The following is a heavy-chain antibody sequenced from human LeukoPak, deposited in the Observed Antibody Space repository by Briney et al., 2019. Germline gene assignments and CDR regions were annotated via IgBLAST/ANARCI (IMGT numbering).Heavy chain of an antibody. CDR2: IYYSGST. V-gene: IGHV4-39*07. D-gene: IGHD6-19*01. CDR1: GGSISSSSYY. J-gene: IGHJ4*02. CDR3: ARVGSSGFGRTFRY. Sequence: SETLSLTCTVSGGSISSSSYYWGWIRQPPGKGLEWIGNIYYSGSTYYNPSLKSRVTISVDTSKNQFSLKLSSVTAADTAVYYCARVGSSGFGRTFRYWGQGTLVTVSS.